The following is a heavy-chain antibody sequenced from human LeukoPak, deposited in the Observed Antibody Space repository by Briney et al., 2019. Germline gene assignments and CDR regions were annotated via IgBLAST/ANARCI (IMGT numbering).Heavy chain of an antibody. CDR3: ARERKYYWFDP. CDR1: GYTFTGCY. D-gene: IGHD2/OR15-2a*01. V-gene: IGHV1-2*02. J-gene: IGHJ5*02. CDR2: INPNSGGT. Sequence: ASVKVSCKASGYTFTGCYMHWVRQAPGQGLEWVGWINPNSGGTNYAQKFQGRVTMTRDTSISTAYMELSRLRSDDTAVYYCARERKYYWFDPWGQGTLVTVSS.